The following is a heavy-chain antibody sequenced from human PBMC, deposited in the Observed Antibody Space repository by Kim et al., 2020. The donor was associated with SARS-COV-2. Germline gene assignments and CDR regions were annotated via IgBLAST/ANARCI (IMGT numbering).Heavy chain of an antibody. V-gene: IGHV5-51*01. Sequence: GESLKISCKGSGYSFNSYWIGWVRQMPGKGLEWMGITYPGDSETRYSPSFQGQVTISADKSISTAYLHWSSLKASDTAMYHCARYLGMDDAFDIWGEGTMVTVSS. CDR3: ARYLGMDDAFDI. CDR2: TYPGDSET. CDR1: GYSFNSYW. J-gene: IGHJ3*02. D-gene: IGHD7-27*01.